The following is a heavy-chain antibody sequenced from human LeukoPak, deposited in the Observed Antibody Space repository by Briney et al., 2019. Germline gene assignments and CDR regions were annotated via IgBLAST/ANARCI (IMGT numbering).Heavy chain of an antibody. D-gene: IGHD1-26*01. V-gene: IGHV1-18*01. Sequence: ASVKVSCKASAYTFTSYAISWMRQAPGQGLEWVGWISVYNGNTNYAQKFQGRVTMTTDTSTNTVYMELRSLRFDDTAVYYCARDLAGIVGVTAWFDPWGQGTLVTVSS. J-gene: IGHJ5*02. CDR1: AYTFTSYA. CDR3: ARDLAGIVGVTAWFDP. CDR2: ISVYNGNT.